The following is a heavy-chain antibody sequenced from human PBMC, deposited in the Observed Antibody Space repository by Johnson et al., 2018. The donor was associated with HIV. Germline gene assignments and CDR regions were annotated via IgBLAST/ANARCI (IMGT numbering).Heavy chain of an antibody. CDR1: GFTVGSNS. D-gene: IGHD2-21*02. CDR3: ARSPASRVGDSFAFDI. V-gene: IGHV3-53*01. CDR2: IQSGENT. Sequence: VESGGGVVQPGRSMRLSCDASGFTVGSNSMSWVRQAPGKGLEWVSVIQSGENTLYADSVKGRFTISRDNSKHTLYLQMNSLRAEDTAVYYCARSPASRVGDSFAFDIWGQGTMVTVSS. J-gene: IGHJ3*02.